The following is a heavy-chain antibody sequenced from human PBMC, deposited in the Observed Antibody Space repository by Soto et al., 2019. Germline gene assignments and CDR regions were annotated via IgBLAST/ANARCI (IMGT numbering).Heavy chain of an antibody. D-gene: IGHD3-10*01. CDR1: GGSISSSSYY. V-gene: IGHV4-39*01. J-gene: IGHJ6*02. Sequence: SETLSLTCTVSGGSISSSSYYWGWIRQPPGKGLEWIGSIYCSGSTYYNPSLKGRVTISVDTSKNQFSLKLSSVTAADTAVYYCARRITSYYGMDVWGQGTTVTVSS. CDR2: IYCSGST. CDR3: ARRITSYYGMDV.